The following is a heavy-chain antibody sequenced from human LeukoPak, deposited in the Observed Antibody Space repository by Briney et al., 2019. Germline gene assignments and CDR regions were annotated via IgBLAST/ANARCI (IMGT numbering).Heavy chain of an antibody. J-gene: IGHJ6*03. CDR1: GGSISSSSYY. D-gene: IGHD5-18*01. CDR3: AGGYSYGSTYYYMDV. CDR2: IYYGGST. Sequence: SETLSLTCTVSGGSISSSSYYWGWIRQPPGKGLEWIGYIYYGGSTNYNPSLKSRVTISVDTSKNQFSLKLSSVTAADTAVYYCAGGYSYGSTYYYMDVWGKGTTVTISS. V-gene: IGHV4-61*05.